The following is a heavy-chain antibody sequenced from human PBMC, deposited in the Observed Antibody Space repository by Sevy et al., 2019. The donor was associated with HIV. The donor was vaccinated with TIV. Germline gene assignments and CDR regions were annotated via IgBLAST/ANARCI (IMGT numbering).Heavy chain of an antibody. CDR1: GFTFSSHW. Sequence: GGSLRLSCAASGFTFSSHWMQWFRQAPGKGLVWVSRLNYDGSYTNYADSVKGRFTISRDNAKSTLYLQMNSLRAEDTALYYCARSKVGVGDAFDIWGQGTMVTVSS. V-gene: IGHV3-74*01. J-gene: IGHJ3*02. CDR2: LNYDGSYT. CDR3: ARSKVGVGDAFDI. D-gene: IGHD3-16*01.